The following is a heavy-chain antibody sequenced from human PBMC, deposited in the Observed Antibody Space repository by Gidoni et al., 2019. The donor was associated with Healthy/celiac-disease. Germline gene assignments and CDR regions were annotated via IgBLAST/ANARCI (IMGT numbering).Heavy chain of an antibody. Sequence: QVKLVESGGGVVEPGRSLRLSCAASGFTFSSYGMHWVRQAPGKWLEWVAVIWYDGSNKYYADSVKGRFTISRDNSKNTLYLQMNSLRAEDTAVYYCARDRAYSGSYSLDYWGQGTLVTVSS. J-gene: IGHJ4*02. CDR1: GFTFSSYG. CDR3: ARDRAYSGSYSLDY. CDR2: IWYDGSNK. V-gene: IGHV3-33*01. D-gene: IGHD1-26*01.